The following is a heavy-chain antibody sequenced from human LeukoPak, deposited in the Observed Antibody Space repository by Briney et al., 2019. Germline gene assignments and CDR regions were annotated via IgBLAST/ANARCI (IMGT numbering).Heavy chain of an antibody. Sequence: NSSQTLSLTCTVSGGSISSADYYSSWIRQPPGKGLEWIGYIYYSGITYYNPSLKSRVTISVDTSKNQSSLKLSSVTAADTAVYYCARVLVGGSYYEKWHAFDIWGQGTTVTVSS. CDR3: ARVLVGGSYYEKWHAFDI. D-gene: IGHD1-26*01. J-gene: IGHJ3*02. V-gene: IGHV4-30-4*08. CDR2: IYYSGIT. CDR1: GGSISSADYY.